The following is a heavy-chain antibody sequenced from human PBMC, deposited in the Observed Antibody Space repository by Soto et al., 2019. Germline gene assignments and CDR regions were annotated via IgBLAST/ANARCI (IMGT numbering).Heavy chain of an antibody. CDR3: AREEDIVVVVAQYNWFDP. CDR1: GGSISRYY. D-gene: IGHD2-15*01. V-gene: IGHV4-4*07. J-gene: IGHJ5*02. CDR2: IYTSGST. Sequence: SENLSLTCTVSGGSISRYYWSWIRQPAGKGLEWIGRIYTSGSTNYNPSLKSRVTMSVDTSKNQFSLKLSSVTAADTAVYYCAREEDIVVVVAQYNWFDPWGQGTLVTVS.